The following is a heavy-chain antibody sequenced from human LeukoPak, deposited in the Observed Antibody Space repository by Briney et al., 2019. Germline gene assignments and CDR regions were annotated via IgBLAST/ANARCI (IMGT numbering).Heavy chain of an antibody. CDR3: AREVIMITFGGVIVRYFDY. Sequence: GASVKVSCKASGYTFTSYAISWVRQAPGQGLEWMGWISAYNGNTNYAQKLQGRVTMTTDTSTSTAYMELRSLRSDDTAVYYCAREVIMITFGGVIVRYFDYWGQGTLVTVSS. V-gene: IGHV1-18*01. J-gene: IGHJ4*02. D-gene: IGHD3-16*02. CDR2: ISAYNGNT. CDR1: GYTFTSYA.